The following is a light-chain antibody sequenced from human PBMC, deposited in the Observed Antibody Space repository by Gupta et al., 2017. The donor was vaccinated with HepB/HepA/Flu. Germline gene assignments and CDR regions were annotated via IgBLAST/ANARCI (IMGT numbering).Light chain of an antibody. V-gene: IGKV3-20*01. CDR2: GAS. J-gene: IGKJ4*01. CDR3: QQYGSSPWA. Sequence: EIVLTQSPGTLSLSPGERATLSCRASQSVSSSYLAWYQQKPGQAPRLLIYGASSRATGIPDRFSGSGSGTDFTLTISRREPEDFAVYYCQQYGSSPWAFGGGTKVEIK. CDR1: QSVSSSY.